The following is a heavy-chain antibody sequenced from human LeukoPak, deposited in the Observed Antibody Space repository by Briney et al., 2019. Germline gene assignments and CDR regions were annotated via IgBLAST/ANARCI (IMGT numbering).Heavy chain of an antibody. D-gene: IGHD1-14*01. J-gene: IGHJ4*02. CDR3: RKGIAWVPYNLLI. CDR2: ISSNGGST. Sequence: GGSLCLSFSASGFTFGNAGMHYVRQAPGKGLEYVSAISSNGGSTYYADSVKGRFTISRDNSKNTLYLQMSSLRVEDTAVFYCRKGIAWVPYNLLICGQGALVTVSS. V-gene: IGHV3-64D*06. CDR1: GFTFGNAG.